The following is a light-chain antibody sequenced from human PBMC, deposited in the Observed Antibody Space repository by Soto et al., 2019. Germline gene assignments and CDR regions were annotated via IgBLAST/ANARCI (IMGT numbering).Light chain of an antibody. CDR2: GNS. J-gene: IGLJ1*01. CDR3: QSYDSSLSGFYV. Sequence: QSVLTQPPSVSGAPGQRVTISCTGSSSNIGAGYNVHWYQQLPGTAPKLLIYGNSNRPSGVPDRFSGSKSGTSASLAITGLQAEDEADDSCQSYDSSLSGFYVFGTGTKLTVL. V-gene: IGLV1-40*01. CDR1: SSNIGAGYN.